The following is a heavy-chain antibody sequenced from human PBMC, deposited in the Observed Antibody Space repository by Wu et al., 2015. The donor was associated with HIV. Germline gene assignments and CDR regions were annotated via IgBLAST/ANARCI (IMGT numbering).Heavy chain of an antibody. Sequence: VQSGAEVKKSGSSVKVSCKASGYTFSTYYMHWVRQAPGQGLEWMGIINPSGGSTSYAQKFQGRVTMTRDTSTSTVYMELSSLRSEDTAVYYCARDPATFRRDYYYYYGMDVWGQGTTVTVSS. J-gene: IGHJ6*02. CDR2: INPSGGST. D-gene: IGHD1-14*01. CDR1: GYTFSTYY. V-gene: IGHV1-46*01. CDR3: ARDPATFRRDYYYYYGMDV.